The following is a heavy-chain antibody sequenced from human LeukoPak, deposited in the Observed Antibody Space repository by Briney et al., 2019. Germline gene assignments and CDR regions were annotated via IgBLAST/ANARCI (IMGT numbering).Heavy chain of an antibody. J-gene: IGHJ4*02. CDR3: TTVLLSSWWELLQPPDY. Sequence: PGGSLRLSCAASGFTFSSYSMNWVRQAPGKGLEWVSSISSSSSYIYYADSVKGRFTISRDNAKNSLYLQMNSLRAEDTAVYYCTTVLLSSWWELLQPPDYWGQGTLVTVSS. CDR1: GFTFSSYS. V-gene: IGHV3-21*01. CDR2: ISSSSSYI. D-gene: IGHD1-26*01.